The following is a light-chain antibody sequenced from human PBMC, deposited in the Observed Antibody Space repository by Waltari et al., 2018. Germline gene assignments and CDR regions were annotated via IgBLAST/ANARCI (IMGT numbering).Light chain of an antibody. Sequence: QTVVTQAPALSVSPGGTVTLTCALTSCTVSTTSYPTWYQQSPGQPPRTLVYKGNSRSSGVPDRFSGSILGNKAALTITGAQADDESHYFCFFYMGSGIWVSGGGTKLTVL. CDR1: SCTVSTTSY. J-gene: IGLJ3*02. V-gene: IGLV8-61*01. CDR3: FFYMGSGIWV. CDR2: KGN.